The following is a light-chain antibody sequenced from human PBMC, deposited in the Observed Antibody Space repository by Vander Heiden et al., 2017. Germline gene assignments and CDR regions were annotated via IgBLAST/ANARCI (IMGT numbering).Light chain of an antibody. CDR2: TNN. CDR1: SSNIGSNT. J-gene: IGLJ1*01. Sequence: QSVLTQPPSASGTPGQRVTISCSGRSSNIGSNTVNWYQQLPGTAPKLLIYTNNQRPSGVPDRFSGSKSGTSASLAISGLQSEDEADYYCAAWDDSLNVHYVFGTGTKVTVL. V-gene: IGLV1-44*01. CDR3: AAWDDSLNVHYV.